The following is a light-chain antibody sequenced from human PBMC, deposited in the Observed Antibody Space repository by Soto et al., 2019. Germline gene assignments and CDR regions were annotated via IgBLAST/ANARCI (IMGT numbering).Light chain of an antibody. V-gene: IGKV3-11*01. CDR2: DAS. CDR1: QSISSY. J-gene: IGKJ3*01. Sequence: EIVLTQSPATLSLSPGERATLSCRASQSISSYLAWYQQKPDQAPRLLIYDASNRATGIPARFSGSGSGTDFTLTISNLETEDCAVYYCHQRSTWPFTFGPGTKVDIK. CDR3: HQRSTWPFT.